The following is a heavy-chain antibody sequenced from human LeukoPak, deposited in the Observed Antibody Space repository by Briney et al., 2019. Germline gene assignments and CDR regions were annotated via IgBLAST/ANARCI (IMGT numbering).Heavy chain of an antibody. CDR2: IIPIFGTA. CDR1: GGTFSSYA. Sequence: GASVKVSCKASGGTFSSYAISWVRQAPGQGLVWMGGIIPIFGTANYAQKFQGRVTITADESTSTAYMELSSLRSEDTAVYYCARVKEAMFDYWGQGTLVTVSS. V-gene: IGHV1-69*13. CDR3: ARVKEAMFDY. J-gene: IGHJ4*02.